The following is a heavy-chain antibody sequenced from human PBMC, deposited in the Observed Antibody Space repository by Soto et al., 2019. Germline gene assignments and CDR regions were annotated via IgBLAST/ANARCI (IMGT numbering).Heavy chain of an antibody. Sequence: EVQLVETGGGLIQPGGSLRLSCSASGLSVSSNYMTWVRQAPGKGLEWVSVIFSGGNTYYADSVKGRFTISRDNSKNTLYLQMDSLRAEDTAVYYCTMLLPKYVSGWYYTDYWGQGTLVTVSS. CDR2: IFSGGNT. D-gene: IGHD6-19*01. CDR3: TMLLPKYVSGWYYTDY. V-gene: IGHV3-53*02. J-gene: IGHJ4*02. CDR1: GLSVSSNY.